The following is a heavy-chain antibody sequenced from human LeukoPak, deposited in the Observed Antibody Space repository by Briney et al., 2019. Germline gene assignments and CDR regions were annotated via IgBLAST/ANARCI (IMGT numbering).Heavy chain of an antibody. CDR3: ARGLSRVVTAHPFDY. CDR1: GGSISSSSYY. V-gene: IGHV4-39*07. D-gene: IGHD2-21*02. Sequence: SETLSLTCTVSGGSISSSSYYWGWIRQPPGKGLEWIGSIYYSGSTYYNPSLKSRVTISVDTSKNQFSLKLSSVTAADTAVYYCARGLSRVVTAHPFDYWGQGTLVTVSS. CDR2: IYYSGST. J-gene: IGHJ4*02.